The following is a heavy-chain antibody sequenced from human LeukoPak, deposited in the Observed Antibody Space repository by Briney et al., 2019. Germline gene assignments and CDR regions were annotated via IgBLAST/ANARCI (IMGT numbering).Heavy chain of an antibody. J-gene: IGHJ3*02. V-gene: IGHV4-39*01. D-gene: IGHD1-20*01. CDR3: ASFPGITGTPDAFDI. CDR2: IYYSGST. Sequence: SETLSLTCTVSGGSISSSSYYWGWIRQPPGKGLEWIGSIYYSGSTYYNPSLKSRVTISVDTSKNQFSLKLSSVTAADTAVYYCASFPGITGTPDAFDIWGQGTMVTVSS. CDR1: GGSISSSSYY.